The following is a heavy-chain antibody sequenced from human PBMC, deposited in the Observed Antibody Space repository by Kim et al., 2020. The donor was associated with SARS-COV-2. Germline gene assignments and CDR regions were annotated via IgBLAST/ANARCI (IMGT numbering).Heavy chain of an antibody. Sequence: SETLSLTCTVSGGSISSSSYYWGWIRQPPGKGLEWIGSIYYSGSTYYNPSLKSRVTISVDTSKNQFSLKLSSVTAADTAVYYCASQVEVVPAASNYYYYYGMDVWGQGTTVTVSS. J-gene: IGHJ6*02. CDR1: GGSISSSSYY. V-gene: IGHV4-39*01. CDR2: IYYSGST. CDR3: ASQVEVVPAASNYYYYYGMDV. D-gene: IGHD2-2*01.